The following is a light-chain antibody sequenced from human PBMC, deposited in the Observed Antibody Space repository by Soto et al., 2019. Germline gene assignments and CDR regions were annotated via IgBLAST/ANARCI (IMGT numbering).Light chain of an antibody. J-gene: IGKJ1*01. Sequence: DIQMTQSPSSLSAPVGDRVTITCRASQSSSSYLNWYQQKPGKAPKLLICDASSFESGVPSRFSGSGSGTDFTLTISSLQSEDFATYYWQQHYITPWTFGQGTKVDIK. CDR2: DAS. CDR3: QQHYITPWT. V-gene: IGKV1-39*01. CDR1: QSSSSY.